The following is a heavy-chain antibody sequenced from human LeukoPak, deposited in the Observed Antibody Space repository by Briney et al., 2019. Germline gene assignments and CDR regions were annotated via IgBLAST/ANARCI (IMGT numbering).Heavy chain of an antibody. CDR2: TYYRSRWYS. V-gene: IGHV6-1*01. Sequence: SQTLSLTCVISGDSVSSTNAAWNWIRQSPSRGLEWLGRTYYRSRWYSEYARSVKSRVTIDPDTSKNQFSLQLNSVTPEDAAVYYCARTQGHLDLWGRGTLVTVSS. J-gene: IGHJ2*01. CDR1: GDSVSSTNAA. CDR3: ARTQGHLDL.